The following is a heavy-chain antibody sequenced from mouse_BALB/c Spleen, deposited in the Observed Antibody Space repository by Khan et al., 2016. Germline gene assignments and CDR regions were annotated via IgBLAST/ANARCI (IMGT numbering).Heavy chain of an antibody. CDR3: TRAPTATRYFEV. D-gene: IGHD1-2*01. J-gene: IGHJ1*01. Sequence: EVQLQESGPGLVKPSQSLSLTCTVTGYSITSDYAWNWIRQFPGNKLEWMGYIRYSGSTTYNPSLKSRISITRDTSKNQFFLQLYSVTTEDTATYDCTRAPTATRYFEVWGAGTTVTVSS. CDR2: IRYSGST. CDR1: GYSITSDYA. V-gene: IGHV3-2*02.